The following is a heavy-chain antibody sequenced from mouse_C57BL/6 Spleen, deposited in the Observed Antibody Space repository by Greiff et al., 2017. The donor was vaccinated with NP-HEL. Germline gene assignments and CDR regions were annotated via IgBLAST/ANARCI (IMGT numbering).Heavy chain of an antibody. CDR2: IYPSDSET. D-gene: IGHD3-2*02. CDR1: GYTFTSYW. J-gene: IGHJ2*01. CDR3: ARKGGSSAFDY. V-gene: IGHV1-61*01. Sequence: QVQLKQPGAELVRPGSSVKLSCKASGYTFTSYWMDWVKQRPGQGLEWIGNIYPSDSETHYNQKFKDKATLTVDKSSSTAYMQLSSLTSEDSAVYYCARKGGSSAFDYWGQGTTLTVSS.